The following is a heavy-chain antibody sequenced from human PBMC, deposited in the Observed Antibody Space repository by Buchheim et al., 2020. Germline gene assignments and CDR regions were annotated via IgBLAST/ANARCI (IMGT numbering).Heavy chain of an antibody. Sequence: QVQLVQSGAEVKKPGASVKVSCKASGYTFTSYDINWVRQATGQGLEWMGWMNPTSGNTGYAQKFKGRVSMTRSTSISTAYMELSSLRSDDSAVYYCVRGYGRDGYNHYDSWGQGTL. D-gene: IGHD5-24*01. CDR1: GYTFTSYD. J-gene: IGHJ4*02. CDR3: VRGYGRDGYNHYDS. V-gene: IGHV1-8*01. CDR2: MNPTSGNT.